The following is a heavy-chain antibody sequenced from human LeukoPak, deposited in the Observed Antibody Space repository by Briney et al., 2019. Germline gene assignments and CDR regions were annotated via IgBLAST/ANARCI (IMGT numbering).Heavy chain of an antibody. CDR2: INSDGSST. CDR1: GFTFSSYW. V-gene: IGHV3-74*01. Sequence: GGSLRLSCAAPGFTFSSYWMHWVRQAPGKGLVWVSRINSDGSSTSYADSVKGRFTISRDNAKNTLYLQMNSLRAEDTAVYYCARSYCSSTSCYRMLDYWGQGTLVTVSS. CDR3: ARSYCSSTSCYRMLDY. J-gene: IGHJ4*02. D-gene: IGHD2-2*01.